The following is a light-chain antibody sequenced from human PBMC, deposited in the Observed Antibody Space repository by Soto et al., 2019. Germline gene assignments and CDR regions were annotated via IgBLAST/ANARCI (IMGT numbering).Light chain of an antibody. V-gene: IGKV1-33*01. CDR2: GAS. CDR1: QGITNY. J-gene: IGKJ5*01. Sequence: DIQMTQSPSSLSASVGDRVTITCQASQGITNYLNWYQQKPGKAPKLLIYGASNLETGVPSRFSGSGSGTDFTFTISSLQAEDIATYFCQQYDSVFTFGQGKRLEI. CDR3: QQYDSVFT.